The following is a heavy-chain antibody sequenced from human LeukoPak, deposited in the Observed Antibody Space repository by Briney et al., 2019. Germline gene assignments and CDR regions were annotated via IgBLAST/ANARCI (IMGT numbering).Heavy chain of an antibody. D-gene: IGHD6-19*01. CDR2: ISSSSSYI. CDR1: GFTFSSYS. Sequence: GGSLRLSCAASGFTFSSYSMNWVRQAPGKGLEWVSSISSSSSYIYYADSVKGRFTICRDNAKNSLYLQMNSLRAEDTAVYYCASSRIAVAGTDYWGQGTLVTVSS. V-gene: IGHV3-21*01. J-gene: IGHJ4*02. CDR3: ASSRIAVAGTDY.